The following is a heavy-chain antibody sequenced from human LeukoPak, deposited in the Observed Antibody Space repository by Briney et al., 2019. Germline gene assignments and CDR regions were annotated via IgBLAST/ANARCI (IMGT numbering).Heavy chain of an antibody. J-gene: IGHJ6*02. CDR2: IWHDGSKK. V-gene: IGHV3-33*01. D-gene: IGHD5-12*01. CDR1: GFTFSSYG. CDR3: AREIVATIEDGIDV. Sequence: PGGSLRLSCAVSGFTFSSYGMHWVRQAPGKGLEWVALIWHDGSKKYYADSVKGRFTISRDNSKNTLYLQMNSLRAEDTALYYCAREIVATIEDGIDVWGQGTTVTVSS.